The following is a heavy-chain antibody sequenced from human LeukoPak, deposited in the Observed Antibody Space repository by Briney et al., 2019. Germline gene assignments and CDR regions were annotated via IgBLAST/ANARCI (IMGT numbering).Heavy chain of an antibody. CDR2: IIPDSGGT. CDR3: STEDKYCTGANCGVF. V-gene: IGHV1-2*02. J-gene: IGHJ4*02. D-gene: IGHD2-8*02. Sequence: ASVKVSCKASGYTLTEYYIHWVRQAPGQGLEWMGFIIPDSGGTTYQQNFQGRVTMTRDTSISTFYMELRSLRPDDTAVYYCSTEDKYCTGANCGVFWGQGTLVTVSS. CDR1: GYTLTEYY.